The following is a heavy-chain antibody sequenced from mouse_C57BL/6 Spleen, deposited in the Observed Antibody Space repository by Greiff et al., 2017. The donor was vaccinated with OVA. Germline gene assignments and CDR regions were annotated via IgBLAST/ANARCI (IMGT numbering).Heavy chain of an antibody. CDR3: ARRSFYFDY. J-gene: IGHJ2*01. CDR1: GFTFSDYG. V-gene: IGHV5-17*01. CDR2: ISSGSSTI. Sequence: EVKLMESGGGLVKPGGSLKLSCAASGFTFSDYGMHWVRQAPEKGLEWVAYISSGSSTIYFADTVKGRFTISRDNAKNTLFLQMTSLRSEDTAMYYCARRSFYFDYWGQGTTLTVSS.